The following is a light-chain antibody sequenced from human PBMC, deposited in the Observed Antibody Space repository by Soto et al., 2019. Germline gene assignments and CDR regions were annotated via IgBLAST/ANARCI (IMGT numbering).Light chain of an antibody. CDR3: SSYTISSTLV. J-gene: IGLJ2*01. Sequence: QPVLTQPPSVSGSPGQSVTISCTGTSSDIGRYNRVSWYQQPPGAAPKLIIYEVNNRPSGVPDRFSGSKSGNTASLTISGLQAEDESDYFCSSYTISSTLVFGGGTQLTVL. V-gene: IGLV2-18*02. CDR2: EVN. CDR1: SSDIGRYNR.